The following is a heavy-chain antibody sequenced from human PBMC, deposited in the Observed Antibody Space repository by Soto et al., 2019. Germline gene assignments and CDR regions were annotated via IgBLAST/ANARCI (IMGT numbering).Heavy chain of an antibody. CDR2: MYHSGST. V-gene: IGHV4-30-2*01. CDR3: ARGPDY. CDR1: GGSISSGGYS. Sequence: SETLSLTCAVSGGSISSGGYSWSWIRQPPGKGLEWIGYMYHSGSTYYNPSLKSRVTISIDRSKNQFSLKLSSVTAADTAVYYCARGPDYWGQGILVPVSS. J-gene: IGHJ4*02.